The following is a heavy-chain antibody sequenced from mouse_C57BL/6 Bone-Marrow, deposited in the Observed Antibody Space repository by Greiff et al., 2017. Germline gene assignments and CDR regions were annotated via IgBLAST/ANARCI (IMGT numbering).Heavy chain of an antibody. D-gene: IGHD1-1*01. Sequence: QVQLQQPGAELVKPGASVKMSCKASGYTFTSYWLTWVKQRPGQGLAWIGDIYPGSGSTNYNAKFKSKATLTVDTSSSTAYMQLSSLTAEDSAVDYCAREGVVADYYAMDYWGQGTSGTVSS. CDR3: AREGVVADYYAMDY. J-gene: IGHJ4*01. V-gene: IGHV1-55*01. CDR1: GYTFTSYW. CDR2: IYPGSGST.